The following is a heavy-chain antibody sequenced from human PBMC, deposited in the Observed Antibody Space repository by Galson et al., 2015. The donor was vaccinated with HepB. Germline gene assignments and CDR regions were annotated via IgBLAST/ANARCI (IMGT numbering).Heavy chain of an antibody. CDR3: ARYYSSSWYGGGDY. CDR1: GYTFTSYG. D-gene: IGHD6-13*01. J-gene: IGHJ4*02. Sequence: SVKVSCKASGYTFTSYGISWVRQAPGQGLEWMGWISAYNGNTNYAQKLQGRVTMTTDTSTSTAYMELRSLRSDGTAVYYCARYYSSSWYGGGDYWGQGTLVTVSS. CDR2: ISAYNGNT. V-gene: IGHV1-18*01.